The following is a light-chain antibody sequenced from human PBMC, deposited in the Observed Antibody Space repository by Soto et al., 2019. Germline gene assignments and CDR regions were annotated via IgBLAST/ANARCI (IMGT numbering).Light chain of an antibody. CDR1: SSNIGSYP. J-gene: IGLJ3*02. V-gene: IGLV1-44*01. Sequence: QSVLTQPPLASGTPGQRVTISCSGSSSNIGSYPVNWYQQLPGTAPKLLIYSTDQRPSGVPDRFSGSKSGTSASLAISALQSDDEADYYCAAWDDSLNGWVFGGGTKVTVL. CDR3: AAWDDSLNGWV. CDR2: STD.